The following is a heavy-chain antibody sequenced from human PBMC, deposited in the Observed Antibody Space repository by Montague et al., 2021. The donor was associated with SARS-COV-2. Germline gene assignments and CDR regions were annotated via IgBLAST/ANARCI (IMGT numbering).Heavy chain of an antibody. CDR1: GGSFSDYY. CDR3: ARERQGNYFHYYGLDV. V-gene: IGHV4-34*01. Sequence: SETLSLTCAVYGGSFSDYYCSWIRQPPGKGLEWMGEINHSGRTGXNPPLKSRVTISVDTSKNQFSLRLTSVTAADTAVYYCARERQGNYFHYYGLDVWGQGTTVTVSS. CDR2: INHSGRT. D-gene: IGHD1-1*01. J-gene: IGHJ6*02.